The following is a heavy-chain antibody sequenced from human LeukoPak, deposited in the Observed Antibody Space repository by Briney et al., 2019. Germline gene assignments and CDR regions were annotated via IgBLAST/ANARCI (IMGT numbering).Heavy chain of an antibody. Sequence: GGSLRLSCAASGFNFASHAMSWVRQAPAKGLEWVSALSGSGGSTYYADSVKGRFTISRENSKNTLYLQMNSLRAEDTAIYYCAKDRQYDFWSGSLLDVWGQGTTVTVSS. J-gene: IGHJ6*02. CDR1: GFNFASHA. CDR3: AKDRQYDFWSGSLLDV. D-gene: IGHD3-3*01. V-gene: IGHV3-23*01. CDR2: LSGSGGST.